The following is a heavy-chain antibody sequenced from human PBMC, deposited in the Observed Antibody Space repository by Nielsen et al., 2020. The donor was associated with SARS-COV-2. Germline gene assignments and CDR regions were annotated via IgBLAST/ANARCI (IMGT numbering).Heavy chain of an antibody. Sequence: GESLKISCAASGFTFNIYAMAWVRRAPGRGLEWVSGTSASGASTYYADSVKGRFTISRDNAKNSLSLQMNSLRAENTAVYYCARDQGTTVTSYAFDIWGRGTMVTVSS. CDR3: ARDQGTTVTSYAFDI. CDR1: GFTFNIYA. D-gene: IGHD4-17*01. V-gene: IGHV3-23*01. J-gene: IGHJ3*02. CDR2: TSASGAST.